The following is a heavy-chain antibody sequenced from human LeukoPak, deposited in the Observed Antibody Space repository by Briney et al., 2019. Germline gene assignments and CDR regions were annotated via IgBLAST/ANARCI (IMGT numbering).Heavy chain of an antibody. J-gene: IGHJ6*02. V-gene: IGHV5-51*01. CDR2: IYPGDSDT. CDR1: GYSFTSYW. D-gene: IGHD3-10*01. Sequence: GESLKISCKGSGYSFTSYWIGWVRQMPGKGLEWMGIIYPGDSDTRYSPSFQGQVTISADKSVSTAYLQWGSLKASDTAMYYCARHRYIYGSGSNGPYYYYYYGMDVWGQGTTVTVSS. CDR3: ARHRYIYGSGSNGPYYYYYYGMDV.